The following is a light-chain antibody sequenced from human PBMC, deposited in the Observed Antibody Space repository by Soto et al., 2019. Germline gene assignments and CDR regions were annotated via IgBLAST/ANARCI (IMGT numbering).Light chain of an antibody. J-gene: IGLJ3*02. CDR3: QSYDRTIHWV. CDR2: EDN. CDR1: TGSIASNY. V-gene: IGLV6-57*02. Sequence: NFMLTQPHSVSESPGKTVTISCTGSTGSIASNYVQWYQQRPGSAPTTVIYEDNQRPSGVPDRFSGSIDSSSNSASLTISGLKTEDEADYYCQSYDRTIHWVFGGGTKLTVL.